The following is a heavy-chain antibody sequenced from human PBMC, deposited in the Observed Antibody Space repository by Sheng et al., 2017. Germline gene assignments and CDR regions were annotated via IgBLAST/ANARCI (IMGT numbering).Heavy chain of an antibody. Sequence: QVQLVQSGAEVKKPGASVKVSCKASGYTFTSYGISWVRQAPGQGLEWMGWISAYNGNTNYAQKLQGRVTMTTDTSTSTAYMELRSLRSDDTAVYYCARAGRDDFPPVRYYYYYYMDVWAKGTDVTVSS. CDR2: ISAYNGNT. CDR3: ARAGRDDFPPVRYYYYYYMDV. V-gene: IGHV1-18*01. CDR1: GYTFTSYG. D-gene: IGHD1-26*01. J-gene: IGHJ6*03.